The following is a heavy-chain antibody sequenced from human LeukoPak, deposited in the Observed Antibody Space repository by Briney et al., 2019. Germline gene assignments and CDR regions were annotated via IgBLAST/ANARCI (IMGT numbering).Heavy chain of an antibody. CDR3: ARWPGTAVAGRFDY. CDR2: IYPGDSDT. Sequence: GDSLKISCKGSGYSFATYWIGWVRQMPGKGLERMGIIYPGDSDTRYSPSFQGQVTISVDKSISTAYLQWSSLKASDTAMYYCARWPGTAVAGRFDYWGQGTLVTVSS. J-gene: IGHJ4*02. D-gene: IGHD6-19*01. V-gene: IGHV5-51*01. CDR1: GYSFATYW.